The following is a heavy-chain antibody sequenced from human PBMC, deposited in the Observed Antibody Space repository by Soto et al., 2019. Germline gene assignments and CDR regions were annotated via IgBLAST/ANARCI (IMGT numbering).Heavy chain of an antibody. CDR2: TYYRSKWYN. D-gene: IGHD3-16*01. Sequence: SQTLSLTCAISGDSVSSNSAAWKWVRQSPSRGLGCLGETYYRSKWYNDYAVSGKGRITINPDTSKNQLSLQQNSVTPEDTAVYDCARDLGDPTPYYYYYGMDVWGQGTTVTVSS. CDR1: GDSVSSNSAA. V-gene: IGHV6-1*01. J-gene: IGHJ6*02. CDR3: ARDLGDPTPYYYYYGMDV.